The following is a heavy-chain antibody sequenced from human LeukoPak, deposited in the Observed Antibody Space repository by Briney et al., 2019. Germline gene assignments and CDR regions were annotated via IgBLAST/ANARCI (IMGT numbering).Heavy chain of an antibody. V-gene: IGHV1-2*02. CDR2: INPNSGGT. Sequence: ASVKVSCKASGYTFTGYYMHWVRTAPGQGLEWMGWINPNSGGTNYAQKFQGRVTMTRDTSISTACMELSRLRSDDTAVYYCASSLTWFGESQFDPWGQGALVTVSS. J-gene: IGHJ5*02. CDR3: ASSLTWFGESQFDP. CDR1: GYTFTGYY. D-gene: IGHD3-10*01.